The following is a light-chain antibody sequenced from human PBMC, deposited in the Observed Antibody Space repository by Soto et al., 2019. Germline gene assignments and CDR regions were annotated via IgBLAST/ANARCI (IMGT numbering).Light chain of an antibody. J-gene: IGKJ1*01. CDR3: EQYNNWART. CDR1: QSVSSSY. V-gene: IGKV3D-20*02. Sequence: NVWTRAPDSQSLSPGESGTISYKTSQSVSSSYLAWYQQKPGQAPKVLIYRASSRATGIPDRFSGSGSGTDLPLTTSSLQSEYLAVYYSEQYNNWARTSGPGTKVDIK. CDR2: RAS.